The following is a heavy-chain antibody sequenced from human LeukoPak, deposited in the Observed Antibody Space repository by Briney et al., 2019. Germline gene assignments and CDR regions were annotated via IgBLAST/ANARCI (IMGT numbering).Heavy chain of an antibody. CDR2: IYYSGST. Sequence: PSETLSLTCTVSGGSISSYYWSWIRQPPGKGLEWIGYIYYSGSTNYNPSLKSRVTISVDTSKNQFSLKLSSVTAADTAVYYCARGRYYGSGSYYPLFDYWGQGTLVTVSS. V-gene: IGHV4-59*01. CDR1: GGSISSYY. D-gene: IGHD3-10*01. J-gene: IGHJ4*02. CDR3: ARGRYYGSGSYYPLFDY.